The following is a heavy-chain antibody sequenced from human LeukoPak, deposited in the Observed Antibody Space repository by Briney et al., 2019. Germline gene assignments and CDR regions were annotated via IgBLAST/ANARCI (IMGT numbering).Heavy chain of an antibody. CDR3: ARQDCSSTSCFRENWFDP. J-gene: IGHJ5*02. CDR2: IYHSGST. Sequence: SETLSLTCTVPGYSISSGYYWGWIRQPPGKGLEWIGSIYHSGSTYYNPSLKSRVTISVDTSKNQFSLKLSSVTAADTAVYYCARQDCSSTSCFRENWFDPWGQGTLVTVSS. V-gene: IGHV4-38-2*02. D-gene: IGHD2-2*01. CDR1: GYSISSGYY.